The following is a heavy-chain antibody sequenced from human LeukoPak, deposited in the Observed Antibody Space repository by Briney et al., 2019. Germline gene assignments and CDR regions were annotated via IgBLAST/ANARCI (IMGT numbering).Heavy chain of an antibody. CDR2: IYSGGST. CDR1: GFTVSSSY. J-gene: IGHJ4*02. V-gene: IGHV3-66*01. D-gene: IGHD3-9*01. Sequence: GGSLRLSCAASGFTVSSSYMSWVRQAPGKGLEWVSVIYSGGSTYYAGSVKGRFTISRDNSKNTLYLQMNSLRVEDTAVYYCALGLVTDYWGQGTLVTVSS. CDR3: ALGLVTDY.